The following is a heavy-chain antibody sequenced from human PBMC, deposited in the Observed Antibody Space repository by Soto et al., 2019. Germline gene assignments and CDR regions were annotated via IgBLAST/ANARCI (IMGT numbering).Heavy chain of an antibody. V-gene: IGHV1-24*01. J-gene: IGHJ4*02. CDR2: FDPEDGET. D-gene: IGHD3-3*01. CDR3: AIGEGFGVVLEY. CDR1: GYTLTELS. Sequence: ASVKVSCKVSGYTLTELSMHWVRQAPGKGLEWMGGFDPEDGETIYAQKFQGRVTMTEDTSTDTAYMELSSLRSEDMAVYYCAIGEGFGVVLEYWGQGTLVTVSS.